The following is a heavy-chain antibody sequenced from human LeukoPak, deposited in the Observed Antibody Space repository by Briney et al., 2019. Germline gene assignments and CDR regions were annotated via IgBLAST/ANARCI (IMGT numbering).Heavy chain of an antibody. V-gene: IGHV3-23*01. Sequence: GGSLRLSCAASGFTFSSYTMSWVRQAPGKGLEWVSTITTSDGNTYYADSVKGRLTVSRDNSKNTLYLQMNSLRAEDTAVYYCAKDGGLWVSAHWGDSWGRGTLVTVSS. J-gene: IGHJ4*02. CDR1: GFTFSSYT. D-gene: IGHD7-27*01. CDR2: ITTSDGNT. CDR3: AKDGGLWVSAHWGDS.